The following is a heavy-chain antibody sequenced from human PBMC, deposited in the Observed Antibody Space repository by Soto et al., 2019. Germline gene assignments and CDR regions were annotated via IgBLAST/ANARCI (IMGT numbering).Heavy chain of an antibody. CDR1: GFTFSSFW. J-gene: IGHJ4*02. Sequence: GGSLRLSCATSGFTFSSFWIHWVRQAPGKGLVWVSHINSDGRSTSYADSVKGRFTISKDNAKNTVYMQMNSLRAEDTAVYYCARGLSAAGSDYWGQGTLVTVSS. D-gene: IGHD6-13*01. CDR2: INSDGRST. CDR3: ARGLSAAGSDY. V-gene: IGHV3-74*01.